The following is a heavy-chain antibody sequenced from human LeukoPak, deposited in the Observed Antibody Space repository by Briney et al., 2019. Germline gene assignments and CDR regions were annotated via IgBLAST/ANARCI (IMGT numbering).Heavy chain of an antibody. D-gene: IGHD1-26*01. Sequence: SETLSLTCTVSGGSISSSSYYWGWIRQPPGKGLEWIGSIYYSGNTYYNPSLKSRVTISVDTSKNQFSLKLSSVTAADTAVYYCARETNSGDEWEPPASLDHWGQGTLVTVSS. V-gene: IGHV4-39*02. CDR1: GGSISSSSYY. CDR3: ARETNSGDEWEPPASLDH. J-gene: IGHJ4*02. CDR2: IYYSGNT.